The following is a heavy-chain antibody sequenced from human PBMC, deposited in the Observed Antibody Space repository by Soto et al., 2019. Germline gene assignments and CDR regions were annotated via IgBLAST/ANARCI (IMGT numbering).Heavy chain of an antibody. CDR1: GYTFTSYD. CDR3: ASLGSFVRGFDI. CDR2: MNPNSGKT. V-gene: IGHV1-8*01. J-gene: IGHJ3*02. Sequence: GASVKVSCKASGYTFTSYDINGVRQATGQGLEWMGWMNPNSGKTGYAQKFQGRVTMTRSTSISTAYMELGSLRSEDTAVYYCASLGSFVRGFDILGRGKMCTVSS.